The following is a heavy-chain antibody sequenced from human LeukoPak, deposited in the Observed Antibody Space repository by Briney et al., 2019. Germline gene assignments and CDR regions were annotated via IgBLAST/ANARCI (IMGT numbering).Heavy chain of an antibody. Sequence: SETLSLTCTVSGGSISSSSYYWGWIRQPPGRGLEWIGSIYYSGSTYYNPSLKSRVTISVDTSKNQFSLKLSSVTAADTAVYYCARHPRYRGSSWLYDYWGQGTLVTVSS. D-gene: IGHD6-13*01. CDR1: GGSISSSSYY. CDR3: ARHPRYRGSSWLYDY. CDR2: IYYSGST. V-gene: IGHV4-39*01. J-gene: IGHJ4*02.